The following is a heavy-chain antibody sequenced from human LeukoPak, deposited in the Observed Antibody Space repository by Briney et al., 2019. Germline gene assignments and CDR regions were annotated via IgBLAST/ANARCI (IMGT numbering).Heavy chain of an antibody. Sequence: GGSLRLSCAASGFTFSSHWMHWVRQTPGKGLVWVSRISGDGSSTTYADSVRGRFTISEDNAKNTLYLQMNNLRAEDTAMYYCARDQRVTGRPDIDYWGQGTLVIVSS. CDR3: ARDQRVTGRPDIDY. CDR1: GFTFSSHW. J-gene: IGHJ4*02. D-gene: IGHD6-6*01. V-gene: IGHV3-74*03. CDR2: ISGDGSST.